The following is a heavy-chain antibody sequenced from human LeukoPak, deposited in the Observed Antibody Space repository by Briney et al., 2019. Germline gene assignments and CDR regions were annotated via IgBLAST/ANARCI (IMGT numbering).Heavy chain of an antibody. J-gene: IGHJ5*02. Sequence: SETLSLTCTVSSYSISSGYYWGWTRQPPGKGLEWFGSIYHSGSTYYNPSLKSRVTISVDTSKNQFSLRLSSVTAADTAVYYCARVPHGETIFGVVLYWFDPWGQGTLVTVSS. CDR1: SYSISSGYY. CDR3: ARVPHGETIFGVVLYWFDP. CDR2: IYHSGST. V-gene: IGHV4-38-2*02. D-gene: IGHD3-3*01.